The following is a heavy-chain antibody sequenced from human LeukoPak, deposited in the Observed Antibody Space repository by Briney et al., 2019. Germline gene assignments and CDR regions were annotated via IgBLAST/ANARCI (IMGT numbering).Heavy chain of an antibody. CDR2: ISSSGKTI. V-gene: IGHV3-11*04. CDR3: ERDRMVRGRHDFDS. D-gene: IGHD3-10*01. CDR1: GFSFSDYY. J-gene: IGHJ4*02. Sequence: PGGSLRLSCAASGFSFSDYYISWVRQAAGKGLGWVCGISSSGKTIYYADSCKGRFTISSDNAKNSLYLQMNSLRAEDTAVYYCERDRMVRGRHDFDSWGQGTLVTVSS.